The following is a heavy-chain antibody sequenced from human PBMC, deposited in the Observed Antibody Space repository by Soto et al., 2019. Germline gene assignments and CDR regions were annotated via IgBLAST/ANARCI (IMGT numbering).Heavy chain of an antibody. J-gene: IGHJ6*02. V-gene: IGHV1-58*02. CDR2: IVVASGQT. CDR3: SADRPDIGVGWWV. D-gene: IGHD2-15*01. CDR1: GSGFINSG. Sequence: ASVKVSCKASGSGFINSGIQWVRRAHGQRLEWIGWIVVASGQTNYAQNFRGRVAITRDTSTATAYIELTGLTSEDTAVYFCSADRPDIGVGWWVWGQGTTVTVSS.